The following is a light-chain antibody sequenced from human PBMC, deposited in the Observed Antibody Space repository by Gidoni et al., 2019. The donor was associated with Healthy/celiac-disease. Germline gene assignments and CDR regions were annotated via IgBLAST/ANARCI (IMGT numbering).Light chain of an antibody. CDR2: QDS. J-gene: IGLJ2*01. Sequence: SYQLTQPPSVSVSPGQTASITCTGDQLGDKYACWYQQKPGQSPVLVLYQDSKRPSGIPERFSGSNSGNTATLTISGTQAMDEADYYCQAWDSSTAWIGGGTKLTVL. CDR3: QAWDSSTAW. V-gene: IGLV3-1*01. CDR1: QLGDKY.